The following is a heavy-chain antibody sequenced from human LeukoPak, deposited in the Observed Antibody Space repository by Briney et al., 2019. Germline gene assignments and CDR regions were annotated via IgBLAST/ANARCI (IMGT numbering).Heavy chain of an antibody. CDR2: VSSSGANT. Sequence: GGSLRLSCAASGFSFNSAAMTWVRQAPGKGLEWVSLVSSSGANTYYADSVKGRFTISRDKNTVYLQMNSLRAEDTAIYYCVKDIQGSYWGQGTLVTASS. V-gene: IGHV3-23*01. CDR3: VKDIQGSY. J-gene: IGHJ4*02. CDR1: GFSFNSAA. D-gene: IGHD2-21*01.